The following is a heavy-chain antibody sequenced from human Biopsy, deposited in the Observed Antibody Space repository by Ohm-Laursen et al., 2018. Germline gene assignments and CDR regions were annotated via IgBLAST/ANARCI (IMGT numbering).Heavy chain of an antibody. CDR1: GYNFGNYY. V-gene: IGHV1-46*01. CDR2: LNPVAEAT. CDR3: ARESPLRLGVCGAIRCFKEVFGMDV. J-gene: IGHJ6*02. D-gene: IGHD2-21*01. Sequence: SSVKVSCKASGYNFGNYYIDWVRQVPGQGLEWLGVLNPVAEATIYAQKFQDRITLTRDTSTNTVYMDLTSLSFEDTAVYYCARESPLRLGVCGAIRCFKEVFGMDVWGQGTTVIVSS.